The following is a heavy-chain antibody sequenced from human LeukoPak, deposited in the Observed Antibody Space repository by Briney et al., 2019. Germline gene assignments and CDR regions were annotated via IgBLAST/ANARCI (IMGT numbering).Heavy chain of an antibody. J-gene: IGHJ4*02. CDR1: GFTFSSYS. Sequence: GGALRLSCAASGFTFSSYSMNWVRQAPGEGVEWVSSISSSSLYIYYADSVKGRFTISRDNSKNTLYLQMNSLRAEDTAVYYCARWFFKQQGLDYWGQGTLVTVSS. CDR2: ISSSSLYI. V-gene: IGHV3-21*01. D-gene: IGHD6-13*01. CDR3: ARWFFKQQGLDY.